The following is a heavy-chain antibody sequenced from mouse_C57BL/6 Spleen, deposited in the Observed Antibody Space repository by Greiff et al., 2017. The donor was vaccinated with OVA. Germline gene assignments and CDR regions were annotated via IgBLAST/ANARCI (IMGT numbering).Heavy chain of an antibody. CDR3: ARGERDPAY. D-gene: IGHD2-13*01. J-gene: IGHJ3*01. V-gene: IGHV1-4*01. CDR1: GYTFTSYT. CDR2: INPSSGYT. Sequence: SGAELARPGASVKMSCKASGYTFTSYTMHWVKQRPGQGLEWIGYINPSSGYTKYNQKFKDKATLTADKSSSTAYMQLSSLTSEDAAVYYCARGERDPAYWGQGTLVTVSA.